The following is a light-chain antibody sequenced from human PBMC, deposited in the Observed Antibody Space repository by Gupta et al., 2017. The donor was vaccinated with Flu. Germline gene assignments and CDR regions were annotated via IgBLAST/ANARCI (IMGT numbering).Light chain of an antibody. CDR1: QNLSSRY. J-gene: IGKJ1*01. CDR2: GAS. V-gene: IGKV3-20*01. Sequence: TLSLSPGERATLSCRASQNLSSRYLAWYRQKPGQAPRLLIYGASYRATGIPDRFSGSGSGTDFTLIISRREPEDFAVYYCQQYDSSPHRTFGQGTKVEIK. CDR3: QQYDSSPHRT.